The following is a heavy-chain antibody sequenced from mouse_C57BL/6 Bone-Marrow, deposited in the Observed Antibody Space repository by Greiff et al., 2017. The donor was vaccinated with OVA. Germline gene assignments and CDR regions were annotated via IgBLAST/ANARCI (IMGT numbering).Heavy chain of an antibody. CDR2: ISAGGSYT. V-gene: IGHV5-4*01. CDR1: GFTFSSYA. CDR3: ARENYYGSSLGWFAY. D-gene: IGHD1-1*01. J-gene: IGHJ3*01. Sequence: EVKLVESGGGLVKPGGSLKLSCAASGFTFSSYAMSWVRQTPEKRLEWVATISAGGSYTYYPDNVTGRFTISRDNAKNNLYLQMSHLKSEDTAMYYCARENYYGSSLGWFAYWGQGTLVTVSA.